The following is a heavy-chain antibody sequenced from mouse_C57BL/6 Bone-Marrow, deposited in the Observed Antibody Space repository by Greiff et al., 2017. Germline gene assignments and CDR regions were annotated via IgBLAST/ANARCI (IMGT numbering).Heavy chain of an antibody. CDR2: LYPGSGST. Sequence: VQLQQPGAELVKPGASVKMSCKASGYPFTSYWITWVKQRPGQGLEWIGDLYPGSGSTNYNEKFKSKATLTVDTSSSTAYMQLSSLTSEDSAVYYCALYEVYFDYWGQGTTLTVSS. J-gene: IGHJ2*01. D-gene: IGHD2-3*01. CDR3: ALYEVYFDY. V-gene: IGHV1-55*01. CDR1: GYPFTSYW.